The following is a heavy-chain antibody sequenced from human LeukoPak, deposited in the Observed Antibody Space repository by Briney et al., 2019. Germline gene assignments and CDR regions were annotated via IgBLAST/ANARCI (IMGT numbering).Heavy chain of an antibody. Sequence: PGGSLRLSCAASGFTVSSNYMSWVRQAPGKGLEWVSVIYSGGSTYYADSVKGRFTISRDNSKNTLYLQMNSLRAEDTAVYYCARDKIASDYYYYMDVWGKGTTVTISS. CDR3: ARDKIASDYYYYMDV. V-gene: IGHV3-66*01. D-gene: IGHD6-13*01. J-gene: IGHJ6*03. CDR1: GFTVSSNY. CDR2: IYSGGST.